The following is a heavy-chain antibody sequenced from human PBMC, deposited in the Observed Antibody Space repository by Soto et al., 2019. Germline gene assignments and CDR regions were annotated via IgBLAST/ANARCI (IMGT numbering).Heavy chain of an antibody. Sequence: PGGSLRLSCAASGFTFSSYGMHWVRQAPGKGLEWVAVISYDGSNKYYADSVKGRFTISRDNSKNTLYLQMNSLRAEDTAVYYCAKAPSRITMIVVVTLHDYWGQGTLVTVSS. V-gene: IGHV3-30*18. D-gene: IGHD3-22*01. CDR1: GFTFSSYG. J-gene: IGHJ4*02. CDR3: AKAPSRITMIVVVTLHDY. CDR2: ISYDGSNK.